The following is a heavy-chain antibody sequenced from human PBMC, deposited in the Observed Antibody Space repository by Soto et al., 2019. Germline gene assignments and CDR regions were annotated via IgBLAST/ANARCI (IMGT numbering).Heavy chain of an antibody. D-gene: IGHD2-8*01. CDR3: ARGLGYCTNGVCRYYYYYGMDV. J-gene: IGHJ6*02. CDR2: INTYNGNT. V-gene: IGHV1-18*01. Sequence: GASVKVSCKASSYTFTSHGISWVRQAPGQGLEWMGWINTYNGNTDYAQKLQDRVVMTRDTSTSTVYMELRSLRSDDTAVYYCARGLGYCTNGVCRYYYYYGMDVWGQGTTVTVSS. CDR1: SYTFTSHG.